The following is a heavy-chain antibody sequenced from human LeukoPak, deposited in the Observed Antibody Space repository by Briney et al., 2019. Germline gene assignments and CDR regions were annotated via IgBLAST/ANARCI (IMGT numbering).Heavy chain of an antibody. J-gene: IGHJ6*02. V-gene: IGHV4-59*01. CDR1: GGSISSYY. Sequence: SETLSLTCTVSGGSISSYYWSWIRQPPGKGLEWIGYIYYSGSTNYNPSLKSRVTISVDTSKKQISLKLSSVTAADTAVYYCARGPTVNYYYYGMDVWGQGTTVTVS. CDR3: ARGPTVNYYYYGMDV. D-gene: IGHD4-11*01. CDR2: IYYSGST.